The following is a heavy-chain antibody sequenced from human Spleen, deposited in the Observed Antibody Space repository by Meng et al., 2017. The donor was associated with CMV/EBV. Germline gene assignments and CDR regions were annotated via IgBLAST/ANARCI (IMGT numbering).Heavy chain of an antibody. CDR3: VRDGGEMES. CDR1: GITVSRNY. V-gene: IGHV3-53*01. Sequence: GGSLRLSCTTSGITVSRNYMSWVRQAPGKGLEWVSVIYSGGSTNYADSVKGRFNISRDNSKNMLYLQMNSLRGEDTAVYYCVRDGGEMESWGQGTMVTVSS. J-gene: IGHJ3*01. D-gene: IGHD3-16*01. CDR2: IYSGGST.